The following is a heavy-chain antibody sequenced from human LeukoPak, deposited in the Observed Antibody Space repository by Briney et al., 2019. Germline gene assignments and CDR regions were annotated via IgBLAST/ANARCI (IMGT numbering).Heavy chain of an antibody. CDR1: GYTFTSYY. D-gene: IGHD4-23*01. V-gene: IGHV1-46*01. CDR3: ARTTGPMTTVATGALDI. J-gene: IGHJ3*02. CDR2: INPSGVST. Sequence: ASVKVSCKASGYTFTSYYMHWVRQAPGQGLEWMGIINPSGVSTSYAQKFQGRVTMTRAKSTSTVYMELSSLRSEDTAVYYCARTTGPMTTVATGALDIWGQGTMVTVSS.